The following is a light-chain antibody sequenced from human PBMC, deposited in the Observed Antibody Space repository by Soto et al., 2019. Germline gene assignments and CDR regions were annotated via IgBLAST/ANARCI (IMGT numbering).Light chain of an antibody. CDR2: DAS. CDR1: QSVSSN. CDR3: QQRRNWPRT. J-gene: IGKJ1*01. V-gene: IGKV3-11*01. Sequence: ETVLTQSPATLSLSPGEGATLSCRASQSVSSNLAWYQQKPGQAPRLLIYDASNRATGIPARFSGSGSGTDFTLTISSLEPEDFAVYYCQQRRNWPRTFGQGTKVEVK.